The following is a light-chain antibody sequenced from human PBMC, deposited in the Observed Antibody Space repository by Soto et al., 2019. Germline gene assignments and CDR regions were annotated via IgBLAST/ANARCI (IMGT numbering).Light chain of an antibody. CDR2: AAS. J-gene: IGKJ5*01. V-gene: IGKV1-9*01. Sequence: PATLPGFVANRVTFTCRASEDISSYLVWYQQKPGAAPNLLIYAASALHSGVPSRFSGSGSGTDFTLTISSLEPEDFAVYYCQQRSNWPVTFGQGTRLEIK. CDR1: EDISSY. CDR3: QQRSNWPVT.